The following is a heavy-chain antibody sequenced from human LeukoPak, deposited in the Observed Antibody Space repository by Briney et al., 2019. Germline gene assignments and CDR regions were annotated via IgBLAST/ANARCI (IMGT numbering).Heavy chain of an antibody. Sequence: ASVKVSCKASGGTFSSYAISWVRQAPGQGLEWMGGIIPIFGTANYAQKFQGRVTITTDESTSTAYMELSSLRSEDTAVYYCAQFSPGTTVTSNWFDPWGQGTLVTVSS. V-gene: IGHV1-69*05. CDR1: GGTFSSYA. J-gene: IGHJ5*02. CDR2: IIPIFGTA. CDR3: AQFSPGTTVTSNWFDP. D-gene: IGHD4-17*01.